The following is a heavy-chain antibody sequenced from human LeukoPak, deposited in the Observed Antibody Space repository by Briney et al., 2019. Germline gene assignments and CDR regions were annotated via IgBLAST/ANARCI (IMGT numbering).Heavy chain of an antibody. V-gene: IGHV5-51*01. CDR1: GYSFTSYW. Sequence: GESLKISCKGSGYSFTSYWIGWVRQMPGKGLEWMGIIYPGDSDTRYSPSFQGQVTISADKSISTAYLQWSSLKASDTAMYYCARHGYSSSWNPLADNAFDIWGQGTMVTVSS. CDR3: ARHGYSSSWNPLADNAFDI. J-gene: IGHJ3*02. CDR2: IYPGDSDT. D-gene: IGHD6-13*01.